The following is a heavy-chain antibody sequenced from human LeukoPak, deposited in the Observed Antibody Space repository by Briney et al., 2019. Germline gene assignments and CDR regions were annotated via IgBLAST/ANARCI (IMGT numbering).Heavy chain of an antibody. J-gene: IGHJ6*03. CDR3: AGSYYYYYYMDV. V-gene: IGHV3-48*01. Sequence: GGSLRLSCAASGFTFSSYSMNWVRQAPGKGLEWVSYISSSSSTIYYADSVKGRFTISRDNAKNSLYLQMNSLRAEDTAVYYCAGSYYYYYYMDVWGKGTTVTVSS. CDR1: GFTFSSYS. CDR2: ISSSSSTI.